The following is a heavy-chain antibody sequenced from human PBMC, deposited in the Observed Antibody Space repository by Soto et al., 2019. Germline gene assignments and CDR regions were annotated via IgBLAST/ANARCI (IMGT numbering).Heavy chain of an antibody. V-gene: IGHV3-33*01. CDR1: GFTFSSNG. J-gene: IGHJ4*02. CDR3: ARWGNDRPLDY. CDR2: IWYDGSNK. D-gene: IGHD1-1*01. Sequence: GGSLRLSCAASGFTFSSNGMHWVRQAPGKGLEWVAVIWYDGSNKYYADSVKGRFTISRDNSKNMVYLQMNSLRPEDTAVYYCARWGNDRPLDYWGQGTLVTVSS.